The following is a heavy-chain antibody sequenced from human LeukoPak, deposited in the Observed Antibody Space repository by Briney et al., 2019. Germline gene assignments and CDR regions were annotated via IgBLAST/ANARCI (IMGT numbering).Heavy chain of an antibody. CDR1: GGTFSSYA. J-gene: IGHJ4*02. CDR2: IIPTFGTA. V-gene: IGHV1-69*13. CDR3: ARDRGSSSSRGYFDY. Sequence: ASVKVSCKASGGTFSSYAISWVRQAPGQGLEWMGGIIPTFGTANYAQKFQGRVTITADESTSTAYMELSSLRSEDTAVYYCARDRGSSSSRGYFDYWGQGTLVTVSS. D-gene: IGHD6-6*01.